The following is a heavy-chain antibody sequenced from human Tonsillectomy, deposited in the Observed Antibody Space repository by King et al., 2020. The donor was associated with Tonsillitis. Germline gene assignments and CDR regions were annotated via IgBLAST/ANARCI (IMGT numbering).Heavy chain of an antibody. CDR2: ISGDGGST. V-gene: IGHV3-43*02. J-gene: IGHJ4*02. D-gene: IGHD3-22*01. CDR1: GFSFDDYA. Sequence: VQLVESGGGVVQPGGSLRLSCAASGFSFDDYAMHWVRQAPGKGLEWVSLISGDGGSTYYADSVKGRFTISRDNSKNSLYLQMNSLRTEDTALYYCAKTKRIITMIEYWGQGTLVTVSS. CDR3: AKTKRIITMIEY.